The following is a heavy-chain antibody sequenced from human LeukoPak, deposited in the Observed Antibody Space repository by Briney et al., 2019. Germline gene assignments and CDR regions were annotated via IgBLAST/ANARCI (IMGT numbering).Heavy chain of an antibody. CDR3: AKDHCSGGSCYSWVYYYMDV. D-gene: IGHD2-15*01. CDR2: IWYDGSNK. CDR1: GFTFSSYG. V-gene: IGHV3-33*06. J-gene: IGHJ6*03. Sequence: GGSLRLSCAASGFTFSSYGMHWVRQAPGKGLEWVAVIWYDGSNKYYADSVKGRFTISRDNSKNTLYLQMNSLRAEVTAVYYCAKDHCSGGSCYSWVYYYMDVWGKGTTVTVSS.